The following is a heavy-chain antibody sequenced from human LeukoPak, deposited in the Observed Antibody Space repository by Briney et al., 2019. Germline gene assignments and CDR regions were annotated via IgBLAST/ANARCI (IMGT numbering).Heavy chain of an antibody. Sequence: SETLSLTCAVYGGSFSGYYWSWIRQPPGKGLEWIGEINHSGSTNYNPSLKSRVTISVDTSKNQFSLKLSSVTAADTAVYYCARDGGYSSSWYISWFDPWGQGTLVTVSS. J-gene: IGHJ5*02. D-gene: IGHD6-13*01. CDR3: ARDGGYSSSWYISWFDP. CDR1: GGSFSGYY. V-gene: IGHV4-34*01. CDR2: INHSGST.